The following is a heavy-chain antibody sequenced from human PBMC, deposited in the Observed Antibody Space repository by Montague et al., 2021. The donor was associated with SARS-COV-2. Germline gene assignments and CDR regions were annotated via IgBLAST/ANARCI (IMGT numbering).Heavy chain of an antibody. V-gene: IGHV4-34*01. J-gene: IGHJ5*02. Sequence: SETLSLTCAVYGGSFSGYYWSWIRQPPGKGMEWIGEINHSGSTNYNPSLKSRVTISVDTSKNQFSLKLSSGTAADTAVYYCESLTLGYCSSTSCYSDWFDPWGQGTLVTVSS. D-gene: IGHD2-2*02. CDR3: ESLTLGYCSSTSCYSDWFDP. CDR2: INHSGST. CDR1: GGSFSGYY.